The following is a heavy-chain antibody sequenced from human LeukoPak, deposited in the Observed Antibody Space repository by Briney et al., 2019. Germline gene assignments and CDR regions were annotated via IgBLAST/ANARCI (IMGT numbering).Heavy chain of an antibody. CDR1: GFTLSSNY. D-gene: IGHD3-10*01. V-gene: IGHV3-53*01. J-gene: IGHJ4*02. CDR2: IYSGGST. CDR3: ASEYYYGSGNFSEGY. Sequence: GGSLRLSCAASGFTLSSNYMSWVRQAPGKGLEWVSAIYSGGSTYYSDSVKDRLTISRDNAKNTLYLQMNSLRAEDTAVYYCASEYYYGSGNFSEGYWGQGTLVTVSS.